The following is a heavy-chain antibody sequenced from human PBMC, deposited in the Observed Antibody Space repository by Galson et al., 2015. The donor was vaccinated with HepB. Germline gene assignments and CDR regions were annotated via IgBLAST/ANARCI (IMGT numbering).Heavy chain of an antibody. CDR1: GFTFSTYA. CDR3: AESYNGGFYDAFDI. CDR2: ISGSGGRI. D-gene: IGHD1-14*01. Sequence: SLRLSCAASGFTFSTYAMNWVRQAPGKGLEWVSGISGSGGRIYYADSVKGRFTISRDNSKNTLYLQMNSLRAEDTAIYYCAESYNGGFYDAFDIWGQGTTVTVSS. V-gene: IGHV3-23*01. J-gene: IGHJ3*02.